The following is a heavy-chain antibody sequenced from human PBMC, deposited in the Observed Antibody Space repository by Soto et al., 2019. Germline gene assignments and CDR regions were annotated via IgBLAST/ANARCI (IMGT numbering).Heavy chain of an antibody. CDR2: ISAHNGNT. J-gene: IGHJ4*02. CDR1: GYDFTTYG. Sequence: QVHLVQSGAEVKKPGASVKVSCKGSGYDFTTYGITWVRQAPGQGLEWMAWISAHNGNTDYAQKLQGRVTVTRDTSTRTAYMELRSLRSDDTAVYYCARGRYGDYWGQGALXT. V-gene: IGHV1-18*01. D-gene: IGHD1-1*01. CDR3: ARGRYGDY.